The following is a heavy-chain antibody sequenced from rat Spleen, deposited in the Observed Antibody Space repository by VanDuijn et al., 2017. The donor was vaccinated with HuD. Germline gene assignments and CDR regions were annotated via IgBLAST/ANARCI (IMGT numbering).Heavy chain of an antibody. J-gene: IGHJ1*01. Sequence: EVQLVESGGGLVQPGRSMKLSCAASGFIFSDYDMAWVRQAPKKGLEWVAYISFDGGITYYRDSVKGRFTISRDNAKSTLYLQMDSLRFGDTATYYCTRRGYLSDWYFDFWGPGTMVTVSS. V-gene: IGHV5-25*01. D-gene: IGHD4-4*01. CDR1: GFIFSDYD. CDR2: ISFDGGIT. CDR3: TRRGYLSDWYFDF.